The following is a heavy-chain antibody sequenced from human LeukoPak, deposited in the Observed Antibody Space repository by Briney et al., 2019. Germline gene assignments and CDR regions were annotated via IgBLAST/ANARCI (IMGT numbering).Heavy chain of an antibody. CDR2: INPNSGDT. CDR3: ARGGYSSSWFDAFDI. J-gene: IGHJ3*02. D-gene: IGHD6-13*01. Sequence: ASVTVSCKASGYTFSGYYMHWVRQAPGQGLEWMGWINPNSGDTNFAQKFQGRVTMTRDTSISTAYMELSRLRSDDTAVYYCARGGYSSSWFDAFDIWGQGTMVTVSS. CDR1: GYTFSGYY. V-gene: IGHV1-2*02.